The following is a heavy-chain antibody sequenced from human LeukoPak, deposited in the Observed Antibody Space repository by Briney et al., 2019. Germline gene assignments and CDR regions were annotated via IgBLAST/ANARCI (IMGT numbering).Heavy chain of an antibody. CDR2: IDWDDDK. CDR3: ARIPRYYYGPGSYFDY. V-gene: IGHV2-70*01. D-gene: IGHD3-10*01. CDR1: GFSLSTSGMC. J-gene: IGHJ4*02. Sequence: SGPTLVNPTQTLTLTCTFSGFSLSTSGMCVSWIRQPPGKALEWLALIDWDDDKYYSTSLKTRLTISKDTSKNQVVLTMTNMDPVDTATYYCARIPRYYYGPGSYFDYWGQGTLVTVSS.